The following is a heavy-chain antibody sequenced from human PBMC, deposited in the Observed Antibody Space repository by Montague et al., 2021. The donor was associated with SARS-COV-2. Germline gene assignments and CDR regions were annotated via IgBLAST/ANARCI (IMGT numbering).Heavy chain of an antibody. V-gene: IGHV4-59*08. CDR1: GGSISSFY. J-gene: IGHJ4*02. CDR2: ISYSGST. CDR3: ARNYSASLPAVY. Sequence: SETLSLTCTVSGGSISSFYWSWFRQPPGKGLEWSGYISYSGSTNYNPSLTSRVTMSVDTSKNQFSLKWNSVTAADTAVYYCARNYSASLPAVYWGQGTLVTVSS. D-gene: IGHD4-11*01.